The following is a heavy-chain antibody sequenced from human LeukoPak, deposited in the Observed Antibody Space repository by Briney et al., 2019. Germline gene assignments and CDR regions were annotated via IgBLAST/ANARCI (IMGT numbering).Heavy chain of an antibody. V-gene: IGHV1-18*01. CDR1: GYTFTSYD. CDR3: ARDYCSSSLGFCYYYYYMDV. Sequence: GASVKVSCKASGYTFTSYDINWVRQATGQGLEWMGWMNPNSGNTNYAQKLQGRVTMTTDTSTSTAYMELRSLRSDDTAVYYCARDYCSSSLGFCYYYYYMDVWGKGTTVTVSS. J-gene: IGHJ6*03. CDR2: MNPNSGNT. D-gene: IGHD6-13*01.